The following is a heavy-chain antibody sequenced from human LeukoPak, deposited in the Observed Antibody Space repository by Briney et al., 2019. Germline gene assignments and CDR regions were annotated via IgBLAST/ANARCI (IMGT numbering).Heavy chain of an antibody. CDR1: GGSFSGYY. D-gene: IGHD3-22*01. J-gene: IGHJ4*02. V-gene: IGHV4-34*01. CDR3: ARGRYYDSSGYFPLFDY. CDR2: INHSGST. Sequence: SETLSLTCAVYGGSFSGYYWSWIRQPPGKGLEWIGEINHSGSTNYNPSLKSRVTISVDTSKNQFSLKLSSVTAADTAVYYCARGRYYDSSGYFPLFDYWGQGTLATVSS.